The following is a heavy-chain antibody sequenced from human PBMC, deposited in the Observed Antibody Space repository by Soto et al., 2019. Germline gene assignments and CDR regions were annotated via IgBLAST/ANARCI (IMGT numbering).Heavy chain of an antibody. CDR2: INAGNGNT. CDR1: GYTFTNYA. D-gene: IGHD2-15*01. V-gene: IGHV1-3*01. CDR3: ARGPGGPDGPGDY. J-gene: IGHJ4*02. Sequence: QVQLVQSWAEGKKPGASVKVSCKASGYTFTNYAMHWVRQAPGQRLEWMGWINAGNGNTKYSQKFQGRVTITRDTSASTAYMDLSSLRSEDTAVYYCARGPGGPDGPGDYWGQGTLVTVSS.